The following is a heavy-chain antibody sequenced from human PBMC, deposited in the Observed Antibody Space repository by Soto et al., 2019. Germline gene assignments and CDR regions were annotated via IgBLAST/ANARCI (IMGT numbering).Heavy chain of an antibody. J-gene: IGHJ4*02. D-gene: IGHD5-12*01. Sequence: GGSLRLSCAASGFTFSSYAMSWVRQAPGKGLYWVSFISGSGGSTYYADSVKGRFTISRDNSKNTLYLQMNSLRAEDTAVYYCAKDLRWLQFYNSFDYWGQGTLVTVSS. V-gene: IGHV3-23*01. CDR3: AKDLRWLQFYNSFDY. CDR1: GFTFSSYA. CDR2: ISGSGGST.